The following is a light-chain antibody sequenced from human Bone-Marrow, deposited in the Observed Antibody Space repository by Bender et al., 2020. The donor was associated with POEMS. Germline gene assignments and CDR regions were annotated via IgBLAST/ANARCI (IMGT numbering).Light chain of an antibody. Sequence: QSALTQPASVSGSPGQSITISCTGTSTDVGGYNYVSWYQQHPGKAPKLIIYDVTNRPSGVSSRFSGSKSGNTASLIISGLQAEDEAEYYCSAYRGSSTSYVFGTGTEVTVL. J-gene: IGLJ1*01. V-gene: IGLV2-14*03. CDR2: DVT. CDR3: SAYRGSSTSYV. CDR1: STDVGGYNY.